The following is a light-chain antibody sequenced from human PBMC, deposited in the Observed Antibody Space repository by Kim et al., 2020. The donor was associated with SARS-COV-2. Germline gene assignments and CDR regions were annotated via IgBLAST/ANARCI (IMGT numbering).Light chain of an antibody. J-gene: IGLJ2*01. CDR1: SLRNYY. Sequence: SVALGQKVRIKCRGDSLRNYYASWYQQKPGQAPVLVFYGKNNRPSGIPHRFSGSSSRDTATLTVTGTQAEDEADYYCNSRDSSGVVFGGGTKVTVL. CDR2: GKN. V-gene: IGLV3-19*01. CDR3: NSRDSSGVV.